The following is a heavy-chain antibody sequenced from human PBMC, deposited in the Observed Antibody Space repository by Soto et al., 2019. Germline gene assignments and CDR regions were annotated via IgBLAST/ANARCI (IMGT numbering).Heavy chain of an antibody. J-gene: IGHJ4*02. Sequence: QLQLEESGPGLVKPSETLSLTCTVSGGSISSSSYYWGWIRQPPGKGLDRIGSIYYSGSTYYNPSSMCRVSVAVDTSKTQFSLKLSSVTSAGSAVYYCASLTLSLRAYYVILTGYPSEYCFDYWGQGPLVTVSS. CDR3: ASLTLSLRAYYVILTGYPSEYCFDY. CDR2: IYYSGST. V-gene: IGHV4-39*01. D-gene: IGHD3-9*01. CDR1: GGSISSSSYY.